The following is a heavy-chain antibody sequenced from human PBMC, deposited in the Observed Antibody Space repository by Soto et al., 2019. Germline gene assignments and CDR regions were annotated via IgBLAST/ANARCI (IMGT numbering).Heavy chain of an antibody. CDR3: ARMLVRTAYYYGMDA. J-gene: IGHJ6*02. CDR1: GFTFSSYA. Sequence: PGGSLRLSCAASGFTFSSYAMHWVRQAPGKGLEWVAVISYDGSNKYYADSVKGRFTISRDNSKNTLYLQMNSLRAEDTAVYYCARMLVRTAYYYGMDAWGQGTTVTVS. CDR2: ISYDGSNK. V-gene: IGHV3-30-3*01. D-gene: IGHD6-6*01.